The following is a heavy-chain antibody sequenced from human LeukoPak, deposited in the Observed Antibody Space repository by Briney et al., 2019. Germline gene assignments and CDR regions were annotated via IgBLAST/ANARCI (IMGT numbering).Heavy chain of an antibody. CDR2: IFQGGT. Sequence: TSGTLSLTCGISGASLSTNNWWSWVRQPPGKRLEWIGQIFQGGTNYNPSLRSRATISVDKPNNQFSLNLKFVTAADTAVYYCARDGGGIDYWGQGLLVTVSS. V-gene: IGHV4-4*02. CDR3: ARDGGGIDY. J-gene: IGHJ4*02. CDR1: GASLSTNNW. D-gene: IGHD1-1*01.